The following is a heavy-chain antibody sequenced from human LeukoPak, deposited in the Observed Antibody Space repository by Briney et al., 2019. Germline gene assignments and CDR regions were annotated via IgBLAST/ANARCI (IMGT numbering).Heavy chain of an antibody. CDR3: VRAPNQYYFDS. D-gene: IGHD1-14*01. CDR1: GVTVSNTY. Sequence: TGGSLRLSCAASGVTVSNTYMTWVRQAPGKGLEWVSIIYSDGSTLYADSLTGRFAISRDNSENTLYLQMNSLGAEDTAVYYCVRAPNQYYFDSWGQGTLVTVSS. V-gene: IGHV3-53*01. CDR2: IYSDGST. J-gene: IGHJ4*02.